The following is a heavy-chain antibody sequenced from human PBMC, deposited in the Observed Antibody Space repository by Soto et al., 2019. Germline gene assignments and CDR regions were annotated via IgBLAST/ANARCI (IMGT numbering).Heavy chain of an antibody. CDR1: RFTFSSHW. D-gene: IGHD2-2*01. CDR3: VRGGREGFCSSSSCYGYYYYYMDV. V-gene: IGHV3-74*01. Sequence: EVQVVESGGGLVQPGGSLRLSCAASRFTFSSHWMRWVRQAPGKGLVWVSRITSDGSSTSYADSVKGRFSISRDNAKSTLYLQMNTLRAEDTAVYYCVRGGREGFCSSSSCYGYYYYYMDVWGKGTTVTVSS. CDR2: ITSDGSST. J-gene: IGHJ6*03.